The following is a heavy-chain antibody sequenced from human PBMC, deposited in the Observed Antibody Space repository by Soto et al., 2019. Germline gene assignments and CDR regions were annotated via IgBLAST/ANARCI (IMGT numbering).Heavy chain of an antibody. Sequence: SLRLSCAGSGFIFKNYALNWVRQAPGKGLEWVASITRDGYNKYYADSVKGRFTISRDNSRDTLSLQMTALTIEDSSVYYCTKSSGGSSSVCMD. CDR2: ITRDGYNK. J-gene: IGHJ6*03. CDR3: TKSSGGSSSVCMD. D-gene: IGHD6-6*01. CDR1: GFIFKNYA. V-gene: IGHV3-30*04.